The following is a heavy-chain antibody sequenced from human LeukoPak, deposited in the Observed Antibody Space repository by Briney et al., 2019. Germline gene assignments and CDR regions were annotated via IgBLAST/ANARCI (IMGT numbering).Heavy chain of an antibody. CDR1: GVSISSGLYY. Sequence: PSETLSLTFTVSGVSISSGLYYWSWIRQPAGKGLEWIGRIYTSGSTNYNPSLKSRVTMSVDTSKNQFSLKLSSVTAADTAVYYCARDKYDFWSGSKNFDYWGQGTLVTVSS. CDR3: ARDKYDFWSGSKNFDY. D-gene: IGHD3-3*01. V-gene: IGHV4-61*02. CDR2: IYTSGST. J-gene: IGHJ4*02.